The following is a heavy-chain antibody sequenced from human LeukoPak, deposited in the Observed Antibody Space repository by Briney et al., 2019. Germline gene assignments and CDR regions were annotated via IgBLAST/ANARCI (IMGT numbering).Heavy chain of an antibody. J-gene: IGHJ4*02. D-gene: IGHD6-13*01. CDR3: ARVEAAAVPDY. CDR2: ISSSGSTI. V-gene: IGHV3-11*01. Sequence: GGPLRLSCAASGFTFSDYYMSWIRQAPGKGLEWVSYISSSGSTIYYADSVKGRFTISRDNAKNSLYLPMNSVRAEDTAVYYCARVEAAAVPDYWGQGTLVTVSS. CDR1: GFTFSDYY.